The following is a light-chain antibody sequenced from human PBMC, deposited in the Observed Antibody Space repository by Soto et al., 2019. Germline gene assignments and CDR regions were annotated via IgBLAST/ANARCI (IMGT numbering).Light chain of an antibody. CDR2: AAS. CDR1: QNVGNN. CDR3: QQRSRWPRGT. J-gene: IGKJ2*02. V-gene: IGKV3-11*01. Sequence: VLTQSTATLSLSPGESATLSCRASQNVGNNLAWYQQKSGQAPRLLIYAASDRATGVPARFSGRMSGTDFTLTISSLEPEDFATYFCQQRSRWPRGTFGRGTKLE.